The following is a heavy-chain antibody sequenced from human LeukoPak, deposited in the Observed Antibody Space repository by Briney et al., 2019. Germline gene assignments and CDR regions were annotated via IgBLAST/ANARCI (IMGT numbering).Heavy chain of an antibody. CDR3: ARHSLRGTGYYYGDFDC. D-gene: IGHD3-22*01. J-gene: IGHJ4*02. V-gene: IGHV5-51*01. CDR2: IYPGDSET. CDR1: GYNFRNYW. Sequence: GESLKISCKGSGYNFRNYWIGWVRQMPGKGLECMGIIYPGDSETTYRPSFTGQVTISADKPINTAYLQWRSLKASDTAMYYCARHSLRGTGYYYGDFDCWGQGTLVTVSS.